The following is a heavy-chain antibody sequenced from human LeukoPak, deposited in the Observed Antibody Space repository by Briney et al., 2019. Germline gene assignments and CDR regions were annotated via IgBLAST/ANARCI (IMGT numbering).Heavy chain of an antibody. CDR2: IIPVLGIA. D-gene: IGHD6-13*01. CDR1: GGTFSSYA. V-gene: IGHV1-69*04. Sequence: SLKVSCKASGGTFSSYAISWVRQAPGQGLEWMGRIIPVLGIANYAQKFQGRVTITADKSTSTAYMELSSLRSEDTAAYYCARGVVGQQLVGVLDYWGQGTLVTVSS. J-gene: IGHJ4*02. CDR3: ARGVVGQQLVGVLDY.